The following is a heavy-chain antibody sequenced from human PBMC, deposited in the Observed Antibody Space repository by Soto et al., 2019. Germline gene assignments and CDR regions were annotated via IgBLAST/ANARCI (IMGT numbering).Heavy chain of an antibody. Sequence: QVQLQESGPGLVKPSQTLSLTCTVSGGSISSGGYYWSWIRQHPGKGLEWIGYIYYSGSTYYNPSRRSRVTISVDTSKNQSSLKLSSVTAADTAVYYCARVLRGYRNAIALNWFDPWGQGTLVTVSS. V-gene: IGHV4-31*03. J-gene: IGHJ5*02. CDR1: GGSISSGGYY. D-gene: IGHD5-18*01. CDR2: IYYSGST. CDR3: ARVLRGYRNAIALNWFDP.